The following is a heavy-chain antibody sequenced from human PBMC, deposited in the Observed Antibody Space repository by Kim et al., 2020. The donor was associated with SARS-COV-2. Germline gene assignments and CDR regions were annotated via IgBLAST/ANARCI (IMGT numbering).Heavy chain of an antibody. CDR3: APGIAAAGTNWFDP. CDR1: GGSISSSSYY. CDR2: IYYSGST. D-gene: IGHD6-13*01. Sequence: SETLSLTCTVSGGSISSSSYYWGWIRQPPGKGLEWIGSIYYSGSTYYNPSLKSRVTISVDTSKNQFSLKLSSVTAADTAVYYCAPGIAAAGTNWFDPWGQGTLVTGSS. V-gene: IGHV4-39*01. J-gene: IGHJ5*02.